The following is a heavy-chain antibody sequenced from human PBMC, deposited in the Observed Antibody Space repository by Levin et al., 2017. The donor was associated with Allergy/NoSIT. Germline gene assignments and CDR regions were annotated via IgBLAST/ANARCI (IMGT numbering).Heavy chain of an antibody. D-gene: IGHD4-11*01. CDR3: VTLTTAVRQDAFDI. V-gene: IGHV3-74*01. J-gene: IGHJ3*02. Sequence: PGGSLRLSCSASGFTFSSYWMHWVRQAPGKGLLLVSRINPDGSSTSYSDSVKGRSTISRDNAKNTLYLQMNSVRVEDTAVYYCVTLTTAVRQDAFDIWGQGTMVTVSS. CDR1: GFTFSSYW. CDR2: INPDGSST.